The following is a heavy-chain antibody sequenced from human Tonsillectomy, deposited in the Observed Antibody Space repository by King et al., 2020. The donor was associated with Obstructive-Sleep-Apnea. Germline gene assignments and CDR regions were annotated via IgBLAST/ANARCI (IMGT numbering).Heavy chain of an antibody. J-gene: IGHJ4*02. CDR2: IYTGGGT. V-gene: IGHV3-66*01. Sequence: VQLVEAGGVLVQPGGSLRLSCAASGFTISSNYMSWVRPAPGKGLEWVSVIYTGGGTYYADSVKGRFTISRDNSKNTLHLQMNSLRAEDTAVYYCARVVGAIIYWGQGTLVTVSS. CDR3: ARVVGAIIY. D-gene: IGHD1-26*01. CDR1: GFTISSNY.